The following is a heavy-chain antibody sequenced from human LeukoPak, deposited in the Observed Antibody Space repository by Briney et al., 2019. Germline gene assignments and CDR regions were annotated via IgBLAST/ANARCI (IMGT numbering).Heavy chain of an antibody. J-gene: IGHJ4*02. Sequence: PSQNLSLTCTVSGASISNGDFYWTWIRQTPGEGLEWIGYIYHSGSTYYNPSLKSRLTISLDTSENQFSLSLNSVTAADTAVYYCAREALLYYFDYWGQGTPVTVSS. CDR1: GASISNGDFY. CDR3: AREALLYYFDY. D-gene: IGHD2-15*01. V-gene: IGHV4-30-4*08. CDR2: IYHSGST.